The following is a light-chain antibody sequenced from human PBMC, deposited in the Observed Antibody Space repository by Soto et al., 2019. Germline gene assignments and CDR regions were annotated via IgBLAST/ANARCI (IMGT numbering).Light chain of an antibody. CDR3: QQYNTYLWT. Sequence: DIQLTQSPSTLSASVGDRVTITCRASQSLSTWLAWYQHKPGKAPKLLIYDVSSLESGVPSRFSGSGSGTEFTLTISSLQPDDFATYFCQQYNTYLWTFGQGTRWIS. J-gene: IGKJ1*01. CDR2: DVS. CDR1: QSLSTW. V-gene: IGKV1-5*01.